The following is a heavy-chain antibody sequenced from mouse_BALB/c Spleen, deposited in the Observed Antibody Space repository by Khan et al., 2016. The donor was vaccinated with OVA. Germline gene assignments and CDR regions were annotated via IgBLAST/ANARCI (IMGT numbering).Heavy chain of an antibody. CDR2: IYHRGTI. CDR1: GYSITSGYS. Sequence: EVQLQESGPDLVKPSQSLSLTCTVTGYSITSGYSWHWIRQFPGNKLEWMGYIYHRGTINYNPSLKSRFSITRDTSKKLCVLQLKSVTTEDTATYYCARDGNYIDYWGQGTSVTVSS. V-gene: IGHV3-1*02. D-gene: IGHD2-1*01. CDR3: ARDGNYIDY. J-gene: IGHJ4*01.